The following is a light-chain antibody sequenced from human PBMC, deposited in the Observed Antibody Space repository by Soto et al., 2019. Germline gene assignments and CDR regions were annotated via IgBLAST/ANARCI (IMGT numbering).Light chain of an antibody. V-gene: IGKV3-11*01. Sequence: EIVLTQSPDTLSLSPGEGASPSSRASQSVHTFLAWYQQKPGQAPRLLIYGASTRATGVPARFSGSGSGTDFTLTISSLEPEDFAVYYCHQRSNWPPDTFGQGTRLEIK. CDR2: GAS. CDR1: QSVHTF. J-gene: IGKJ5*01. CDR3: HQRSNWPPDT.